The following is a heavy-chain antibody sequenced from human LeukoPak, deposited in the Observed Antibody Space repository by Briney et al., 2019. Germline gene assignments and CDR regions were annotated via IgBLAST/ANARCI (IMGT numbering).Heavy chain of an antibody. CDR1: EFTFSTYA. Sequence: GGSLRLSCAASEFTFSTYAMNWVRQAPGKGLEWVSGISSSGDSTYHADSVKGRFTISRDNSKNTLFLQMSSLRAEDTAVYYCAKRDGLVLADYWGQGTLVTVSS. CDR2: ISSSGDST. V-gene: IGHV3-23*01. D-gene: IGHD3-3*01. CDR3: AKRDGLVLADY. J-gene: IGHJ4*02.